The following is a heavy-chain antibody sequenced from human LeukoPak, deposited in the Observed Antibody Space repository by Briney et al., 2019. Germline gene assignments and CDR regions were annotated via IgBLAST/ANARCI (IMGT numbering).Heavy chain of an antibody. CDR1: GGSLSSYY. CDR3: ARGIAGDWGNWFDP. J-gene: IGHJ5*02. D-gene: IGHD3/OR15-3a*01. V-gene: IGHV4-59*01. CDR2: IYYSGST. Sequence: SETLSFTCTVSGGSLSSYYWSWVRQPPGKGLEGIGYIYYSGSTNYNPSLKSRVTISVDTSKNQFSLKLSSVTAADTAVYYCARGIAGDWGNWFDPWGQGTLVTVSS.